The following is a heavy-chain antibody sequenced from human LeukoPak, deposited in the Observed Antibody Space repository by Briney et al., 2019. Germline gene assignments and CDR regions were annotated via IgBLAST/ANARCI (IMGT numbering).Heavy chain of an antibody. Sequence: SVKVSCKASGGTFSSYGISWVRQAPGQGLEWMGGIIVIFGTANYAQKFQGRVTITADESTSTAYMELRSLRSDDTAVYYCAIPGRDWFDPWGQGTLVTVSS. CDR3: AIPGRDWFDP. J-gene: IGHJ5*02. V-gene: IGHV1-69*13. CDR1: GGTFSSYG. CDR2: IIVIFGTA.